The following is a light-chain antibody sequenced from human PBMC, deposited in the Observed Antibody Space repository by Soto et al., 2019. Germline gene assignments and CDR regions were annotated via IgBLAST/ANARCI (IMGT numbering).Light chain of an antibody. J-gene: IGKJ4*01. CDR1: QSLNSW. CDR2: RAS. CDR3: LQYINYPLT. Sequence: DIQMTQSPSTLSASVGDSVIITCRASQSLNSWLAWYQQKPGKAPEVLIYRASSLESGVPSRFSGSESGTEFTLAISNLQPDDFATYYCLQYINYPLTFGGGTKVEIK. V-gene: IGKV1-5*03.